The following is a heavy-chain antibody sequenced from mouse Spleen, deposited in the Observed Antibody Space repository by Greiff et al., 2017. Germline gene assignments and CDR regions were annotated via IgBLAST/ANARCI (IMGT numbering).Heavy chain of an antibody. V-gene: IGHV3-6*01. J-gene: IGHJ3*01. CDR1: GYSITSGYY. D-gene: IGHD1-1*01. Sequence: VQLKQSGPGLVKPSQSLSLTCSVTGYSITSGYYWNWIRQFPGNKLEWMGYISYDGSNNYNPSLKNRISITRDTSKNQFFLKLNSVTTEDTATYYCASHYDGFAYWGQGTLVTVSA. CDR3: ASHYDGFAY. CDR2: ISYDGSN.